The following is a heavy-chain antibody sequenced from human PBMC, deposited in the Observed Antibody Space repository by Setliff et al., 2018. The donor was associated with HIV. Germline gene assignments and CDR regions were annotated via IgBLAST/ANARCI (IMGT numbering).Heavy chain of an antibody. D-gene: IGHD4-17*01. CDR1: GCIFSTYG. CDR2: ISASNGNT. J-gene: IGHJ6*03. Sequence: GASVKVSCKASGCIFSTYGISWVRQAPGQGLEWMGWISASNGNTHYAQKVQGRVTLTTDTSTNTAYMELRSLRSDDAAVYYCAKTTPQPHYYYYVDVWGKGTTVTVSS. CDR3: AKTTPQPHYYYYVDV. V-gene: IGHV1-18*01.